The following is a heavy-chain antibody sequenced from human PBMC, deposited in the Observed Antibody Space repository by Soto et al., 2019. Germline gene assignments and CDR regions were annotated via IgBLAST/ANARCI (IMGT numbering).Heavy chain of an antibody. V-gene: IGHV3-30-3*01. CDR1: GFTFSSYA. J-gene: IGHJ5*02. CDR2: ISYDGSNK. D-gene: IGHD3-3*01. Sequence: QVQLVESGGGVVQPGRSLRLSCAASGFTFSSYAMHWVRQAPGKGLEWVAVISYDGSNKYYADSVKGRFTISRDNSKNKGYMQKNSRRAEDTAVYYSARDGRRVGVGLSWRGVRGSNWFDPWGQGTLVTVSS. CDR3: ARDGRRVGVGLSWRGVRGSNWFDP.